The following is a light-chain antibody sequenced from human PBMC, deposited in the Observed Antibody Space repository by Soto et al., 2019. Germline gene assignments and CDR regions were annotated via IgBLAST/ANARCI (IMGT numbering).Light chain of an antibody. V-gene: IGLV2-8*01. CDR2: EVS. CDR3: SSYAGNNNVV. CDR1: SSDVGDYKF. Sequence: QSALTQPPSASGSPGQSVIISCTGTSSDVGDYKFVSWYQQHPGKAPKLLIYEVSRRPSGVPDRFSGSKSGNTASLTVSGLQAEDEADYYCSSYAGNNNVVFGGGTKLTVL. J-gene: IGLJ2*01.